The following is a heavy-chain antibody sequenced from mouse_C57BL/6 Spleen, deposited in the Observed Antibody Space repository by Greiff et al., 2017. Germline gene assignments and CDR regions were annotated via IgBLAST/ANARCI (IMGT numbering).Heavy chain of an antibody. CDR2: IDPETGGT. J-gene: IGHJ4*01. Sequence: QVQLQQSGAELVRPGASVTLSCKASGYTFTDYEMHWVKQTPVHGLEWIGAIDPETGGTAYNQKFKGKAILTADKSSSTAYMELRSLTSEDSAVYYCTSSDGGYAMDYWGQGTSVTVSS. CDR1: GYTFTDYE. CDR3: TSSDGGYAMDY. V-gene: IGHV1-15*01.